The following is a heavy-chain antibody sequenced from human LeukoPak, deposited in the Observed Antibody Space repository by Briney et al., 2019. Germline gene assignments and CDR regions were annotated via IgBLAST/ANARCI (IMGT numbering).Heavy chain of an antibody. CDR1: GGSISSGGYS. CDR2: IYHSGST. J-gene: IGHJ4*02. V-gene: IGHV4-30-2*01. Sequence: SETLSLTCAVSGGSISSGGYSWSWIRQPPGKGLEWIGYIYHSGSTYYNPSLKSRVTTSVDRSKNQFSLKLSSVTAADTAVYYCARGRGTTAMVKGFDYWGQGTLVTVSS. CDR3: ARGRGTTAMVKGFDY. D-gene: IGHD5-18*01.